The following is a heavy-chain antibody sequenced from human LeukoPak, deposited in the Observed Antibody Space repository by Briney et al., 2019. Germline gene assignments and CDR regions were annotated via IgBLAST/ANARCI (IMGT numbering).Heavy chain of an antibody. CDR2: ISGTGGTT. CDR1: GFTFSSYA. J-gene: IGHJ4*02. CDR3: ARERFHGSGAPKYDC. D-gene: IGHD3-10*01. V-gene: IGHV3-23*01. Sequence: PGGSLRLSCAASGFTFSSYAMNWVRRAPGKGLEWVSAISGTGGTTYYADSVKGRFTISRDNSKSTLYLQVNSLRAEDTAVYYCARERFHGSGAPKYDCWGQGTLVTVSS.